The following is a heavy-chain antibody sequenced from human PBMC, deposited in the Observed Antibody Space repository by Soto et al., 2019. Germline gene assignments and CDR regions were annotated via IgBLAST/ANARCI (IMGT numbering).Heavy chain of an antibody. CDR1: GGTFSSYA. CDR2: IIPIFGIA. V-gene: IGHV1-69*10. J-gene: IGHJ4*02. Sequence: SVKISCKASGGTFSSYAISWVRQAPGQGLEWMGGIIPIFGIANYAQKLQGRVTITADKSTSTAYMELSSLRSEDTAVYYCARDSPHGYGEYWGEGTLVTVS. D-gene: IGHD5-12*01. CDR3: ARDSPHGYGEY.